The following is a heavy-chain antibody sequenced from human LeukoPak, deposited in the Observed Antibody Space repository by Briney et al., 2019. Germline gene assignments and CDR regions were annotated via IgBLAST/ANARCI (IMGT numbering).Heavy chain of an antibody. Sequence: PGGSLRLSCAASGFTFSSYAMHWVRQAPGKGLEWVALISYDGSNKYYADSVKARFIISRDNSKNTVYLQMNSLRAEDTAVYYCAKAPGDYYFDYWGQGTLVTVSS. D-gene: IGHD4-17*01. CDR1: GFTFSSYA. CDR3: AKAPGDYYFDY. V-gene: IGHV3-30*04. CDR2: ISYDGSNK. J-gene: IGHJ4*02.